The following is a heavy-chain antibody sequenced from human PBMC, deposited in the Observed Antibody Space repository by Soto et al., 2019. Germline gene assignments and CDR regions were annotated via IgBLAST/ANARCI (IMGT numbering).Heavy chain of an antibody. CDR2: ISVYNRNS. CDR1: GYNFSGYG. Sequence: QVQLVQSGTEVKKPGASVKVSCKASGYNFSGYGISWVRQAPGQGLEWMGWISVYNRNSHSAQKLQGRLTMTTDTSTSSAYMELRNLKSDDTAVYYCARDFCHWFEEFDAFHIWGQGTKVTVSS. D-gene: IGHD3-10*01. V-gene: IGHV1-18*01. CDR3: ARDFCHWFEEFDAFHI. J-gene: IGHJ3*02.